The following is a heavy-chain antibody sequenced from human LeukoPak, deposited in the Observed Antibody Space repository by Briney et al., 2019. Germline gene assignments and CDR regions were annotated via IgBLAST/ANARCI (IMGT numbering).Heavy chain of an antibody. J-gene: IGHJ4*02. CDR1: GFPFSSYW. V-gene: IGHV3-7*01. CDR2: IKQDGGET. CDR3: AILGGDIVVVPAARIDHVDDY. D-gene: IGHD2-2*01. Sequence: PGGSLRLSCAASGFPFSSYWMAWVRQAPGKGLEWVASIKQDGGETFYVDSVKGRFTISRDNAKNSLYLQMNSLRAEDTAVYYCAILGGDIVVVPAARIDHVDDYWGQGTLVTVSS.